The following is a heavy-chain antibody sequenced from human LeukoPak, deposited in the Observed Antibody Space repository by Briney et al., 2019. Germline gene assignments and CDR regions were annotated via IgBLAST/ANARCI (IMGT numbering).Heavy chain of an antibody. J-gene: IGHJ3*02. D-gene: IGHD6-19*01. Sequence: GGSLRLSCAASGFTFSTYAMTWVRQAPGKGLEWVSLISGTGGSTYYADSVKGRFTISRDNSKNTLYLQMNSLRAEDTAVYYCAKAGYSSGWYGDAFDIWGQGTMVTVSS. CDR1: GFTFSTYA. CDR2: ISGTGGST. V-gene: IGHV3-23*01. CDR3: AKAGYSSGWYGDAFDI.